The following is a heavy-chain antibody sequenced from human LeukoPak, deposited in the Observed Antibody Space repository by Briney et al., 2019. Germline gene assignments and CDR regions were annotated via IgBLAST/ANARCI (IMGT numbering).Heavy chain of an antibody. V-gene: IGHV1-46*01. J-gene: IGHJ6*02. CDR2: INPSGGST. D-gene: IGHD5-12*01. Sequence: ASVKVSCKGSGYTFTSYYMHWVRQAPGQGLEWMGIINPSGGSTSYAQKFQGRVTMTRDTSTSTVYMELSSLRSEDTAVYYCARDAGGYSGKYGMDVWGQGTTVTVSS. CDR3: ARDAGGYSGKYGMDV. CDR1: GYTFTSYY.